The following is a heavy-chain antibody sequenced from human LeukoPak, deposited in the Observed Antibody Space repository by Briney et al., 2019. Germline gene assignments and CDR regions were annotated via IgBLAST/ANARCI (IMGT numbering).Heavy chain of an antibody. J-gene: IGHJ4*02. D-gene: IGHD6-19*01. CDR1: GGSISSYY. V-gene: IGHV4-59*01. CDR3: ARAGGVAGFDY. CDR2: IYYSGST. Sequence: SETLSLTCTVSGGSISSYYWSWIRQPPGKGLEWIGYIYYSGSTNYNPSLKSRVTISVDTSKNQFSLKLSSVTAADTAVYYCARAGGVAGFDYWGQGTLVTVS.